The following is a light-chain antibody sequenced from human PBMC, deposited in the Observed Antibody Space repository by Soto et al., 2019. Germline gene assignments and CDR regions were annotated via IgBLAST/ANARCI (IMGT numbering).Light chain of an antibody. CDR2: DAS. J-gene: IGKJ2*01. Sequence: DIQMTHSPSTLSASVGDRVTITCRASQSISSWLAWYQQKPGKAPKLLIDDASSLESGVPSRFSGSGSGTEFTLTISSLQPDDFATYYCQQYNSYSGTFGQGTKVDIK. CDR3: QQYNSYSGT. V-gene: IGKV1-5*01. CDR1: QSISSW.